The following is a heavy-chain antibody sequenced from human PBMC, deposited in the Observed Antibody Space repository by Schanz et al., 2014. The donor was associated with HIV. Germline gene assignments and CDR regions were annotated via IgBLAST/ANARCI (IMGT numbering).Heavy chain of an antibody. V-gene: IGHV3-30*03. Sequence: QVQLVESGGGVVQPGRSLRLSCAASGFTFNSYGMHWVRQAPGKGLEGVSVISYDGRNKLYADSVKGRFTISRDNSKNTMYLKMNSLRVDDTAVYYCVRDAAGRFSDRSPGYWGQGTLVIVSS. CDR3: VRDAAGRFSDRSPGY. CDR1: GFTFNSYG. D-gene: IGHD2-15*01. CDR2: ISYDGRNK. J-gene: IGHJ4*01.